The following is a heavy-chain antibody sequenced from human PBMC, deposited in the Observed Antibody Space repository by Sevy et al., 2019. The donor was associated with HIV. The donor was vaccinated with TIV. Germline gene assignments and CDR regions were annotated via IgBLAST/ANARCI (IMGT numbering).Heavy chain of an antibody. CDR3: VRDGLARATDFDY. J-gene: IGHJ4*02. CDR1: GFTFSNYW. Sequence: GGSLRLSCEVSGFTFSNYWMTWVRQAPGKGLEWVANIKEDGSDKYDGDSVKGRFSLSRDNAKNSLYLQMDSLRAEDTAVYYCVRDGLARATDFDYRGQGTLVTVSS. CDR2: IKEDGSDK. V-gene: IGHV3-7*01. D-gene: IGHD1-1*01.